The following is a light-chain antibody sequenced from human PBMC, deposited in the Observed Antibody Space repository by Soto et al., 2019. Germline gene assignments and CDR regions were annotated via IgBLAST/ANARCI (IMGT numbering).Light chain of an antibody. CDR2: GAS. CDR1: QSVSSN. V-gene: IGKV3-15*01. Sequence: IVMTQSPATLSVSPGERATLSCRASQSVSSNLAWYQQKPGQAPRLLIYGASTRATGISARISGSGSGTEFTLTISSLQSEDFAIYYCQQYNNWPRTFGQGTKVDIK. CDR3: QQYNNWPRT. J-gene: IGKJ1*01.